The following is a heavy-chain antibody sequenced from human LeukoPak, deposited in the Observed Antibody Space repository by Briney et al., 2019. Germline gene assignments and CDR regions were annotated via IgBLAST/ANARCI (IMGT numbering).Heavy chain of an antibody. CDR1: GFTFSSYW. CDR2: IKQDGSEK. J-gene: IGHJ4*02. CDR3: ARVRLRYFDWSVRYYFDY. Sequence: GGSLRLSCAASGFTFSSYWMSWVRQAPGKGLEWVANIKQDGSEKYYVDSVKGRFTISRDNAKNSLYLQMNSPRAEDTAVYYCARVRLRYFDWSVRYYFDYWGQGTLVTVSS. V-gene: IGHV3-7*03. D-gene: IGHD3-9*01.